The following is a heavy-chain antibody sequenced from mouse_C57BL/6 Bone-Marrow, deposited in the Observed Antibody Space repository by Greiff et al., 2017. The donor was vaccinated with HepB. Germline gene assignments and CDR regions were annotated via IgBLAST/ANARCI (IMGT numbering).Heavy chain of an antibody. Sequence: EVKLMESGGGLVQPKGSLKLSCAASGFSFNTYAMNWVRQAPGKGLEWVARIRSKSNNYATYYADSVKDRFTISRDDSESMLYLQMNNLKTEDTAMYYCVRHKTTVVGGYFDVWGTGTTVTVSS. D-gene: IGHD1-1*01. CDR3: VRHKTTVVGGYFDV. CDR2: IRSKSNNYAT. CDR1: GFSFNTYA. J-gene: IGHJ1*03. V-gene: IGHV10-1*01.